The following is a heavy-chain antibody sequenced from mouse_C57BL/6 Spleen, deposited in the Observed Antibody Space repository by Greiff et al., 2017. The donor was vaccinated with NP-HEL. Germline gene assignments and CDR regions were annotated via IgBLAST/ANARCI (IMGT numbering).Heavy chain of an antibody. D-gene: IGHD2-2*01. CDR3: TGGYDRWFAD. CDR1: GYTFTDYE. V-gene: IGHV1-15*01. J-gene: IGHJ3*01. CDR2: IDPETGGT. Sequence: VQLQESGAELVRPGASVTLSCKASGYTFTDYEMHWVKQTPVHGLEWIGAIDPETGGTAYNQKFKGKATLTADKSSSTAYMELRSLTSEDSAVYYCTGGYDRWFADWGQGTLVTVSA.